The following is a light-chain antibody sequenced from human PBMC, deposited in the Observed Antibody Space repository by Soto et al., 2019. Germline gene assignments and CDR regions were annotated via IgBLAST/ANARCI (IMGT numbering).Light chain of an antibody. CDR3: CSYAGSSTYV. CDR2: DDS. CDR1: SSDVGSYNL. J-gene: IGLJ1*01. V-gene: IGLV2-23*01. Sequence: QSALTQPASVSGSPGQSITISCTGTSSDVGSYNLVSWYQRHPGKAPKLMIYDDSARPPGVSNRFSGSKSGNTASLTISGLQAECEADYYCCSYAGSSTYVFGTATKLTVL.